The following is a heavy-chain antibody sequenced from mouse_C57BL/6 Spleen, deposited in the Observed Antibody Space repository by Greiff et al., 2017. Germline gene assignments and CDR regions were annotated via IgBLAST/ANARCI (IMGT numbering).Heavy chain of an antibody. CDR1: GYTFTDYY. CDR3: AREDYGSSLDY. D-gene: IGHD1-1*01. Sequence: EVQLQPSGPVLVKPGASVKMSCKASGYTFTDYYMNWVKQSHGKSLEWIGVINPYNGGTSYNQKFKGKATLTVDKSSSTAYMELNSLTSEDSAVYYCAREDYGSSLDYWGQGTTLTVSS. CDR2: INPYNGGT. V-gene: IGHV1-19*01. J-gene: IGHJ2*01.